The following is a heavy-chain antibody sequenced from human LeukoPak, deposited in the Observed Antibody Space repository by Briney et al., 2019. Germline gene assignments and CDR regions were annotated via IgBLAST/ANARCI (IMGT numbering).Heavy chain of an antibody. CDR2: INTDGSGT. Sequence: GGSLRLSCAASGFSFSSYAMSWVRQAPGQGLVWVSRINTDGSGTTYADSVKGRFTISRDNAKNTLYLQMNSLRAEDTAVYYCAREEEQVFDYWGQGTLVTVSS. CDR1: GFSFSSYA. J-gene: IGHJ4*02. CDR3: AREEEQVFDY. V-gene: IGHV3-74*01. D-gene: IGHD6-13*01.